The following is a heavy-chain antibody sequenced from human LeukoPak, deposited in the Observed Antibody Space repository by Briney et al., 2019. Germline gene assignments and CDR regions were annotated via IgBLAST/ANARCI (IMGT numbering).Heavy chain of an antibody. D-gene: IGHD5-12*01. V-gene: IGHV4-59*01. J-gene: IGHJ5*02. CDR2: IYYRGST. CDR1: GGSISSYY. CDR3: ASTGYRGYVGWFDP. Sequence: SETLSLTCTVPGGSISSYYWSWIRQPPGKGLGCNGYIYYRGSTNYNAALKRRVTVSVDTSKPQFSLKLSSVTAADTAVYYCASTGYRGYVGWFDPWGQGTLVTVSS.